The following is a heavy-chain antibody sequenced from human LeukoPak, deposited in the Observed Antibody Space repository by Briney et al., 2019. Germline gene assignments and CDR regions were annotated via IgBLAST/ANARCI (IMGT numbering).Heavy chain of an antibody. CDR2: ISAYNGNT. Sequence: GASVKVSCKASGYTFTSYGISWVRQAPGQGGEWMGWISAYNGNTNYAQKLQGRVTITTDTSTSTAYMELRSLRSDDTAVYYCARAHSSGWYYEGGYDYWGQGTLVTVSS. J-gene: IGHJ4*02. CDR3: ARAHSSGWYYEGGYDY. D-gene: IGHD6-19*01. CDR1: GYTFTSYG. V-gene: IGHV1-18*01.